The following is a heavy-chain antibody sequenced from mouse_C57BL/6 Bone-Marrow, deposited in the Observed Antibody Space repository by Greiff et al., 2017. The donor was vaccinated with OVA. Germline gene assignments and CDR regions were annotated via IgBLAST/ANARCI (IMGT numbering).Heavy chain of an antibody. CDR3: ARKGWLLRIDY. J-gene: IGHJ2*01. D-gene: IGHD2-3*01. Sequence: QVQLKQPGAELVRPGTSVKLSCKASGYTFTSYWMHWVKQRPGQGLEWIGVIDPSDSYTNYNQKFKGKATLTVDTSSSTAYMQLSSLTSEDSAVYYCARKGWLLRIDYWGQGTTLTVSS. V-gene: IGHV1-59*01. CDR1: GYTFTSYW. CDR2: IDPSDSYT.